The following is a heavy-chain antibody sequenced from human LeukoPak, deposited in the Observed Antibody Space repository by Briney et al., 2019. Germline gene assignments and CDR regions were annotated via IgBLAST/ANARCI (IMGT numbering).Heavy chain of an antibody. CDR3: ARDVRYYGSGSYQPPGY. D-gene: IGHD3-10*01. V-gene: IGHV1-18*01. J-gene: IGHJ4*02. Sequence: ASVKVSCKASGGTFSSYAISWVRQAPGQGLEWMGWISAYNGNTNYAQKLQGRVTMTTDTSTSTAYMELRSLRSDDTAVYYCARDVRYYGSGSYQPPGYWGQGTLVTVSS. CDR1: GGTFSSYA. CDR2: ISAYNGNT.